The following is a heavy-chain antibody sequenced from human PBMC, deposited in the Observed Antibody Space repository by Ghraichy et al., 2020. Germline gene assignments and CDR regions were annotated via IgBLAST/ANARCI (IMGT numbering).Heavy chain of an antibody. CDR3: ARVWLQPHDAFDI. J-gene: IGHJ3*02. CDR1: GGSFSGYY. V-gene: IGHV4-34*01. Sequence: SETLSLTCAVYGGSFSGYYWSWIRQPPGKGLEWIGEINHSGSTNYNPSLKSRVTISVDTSKNQFSLKLSSVTAADTAVYYCARVWLQPHDAFDIWGQGTMVTVSS. D-gene: IGHD5-24*01. CDR2: INHSGST.